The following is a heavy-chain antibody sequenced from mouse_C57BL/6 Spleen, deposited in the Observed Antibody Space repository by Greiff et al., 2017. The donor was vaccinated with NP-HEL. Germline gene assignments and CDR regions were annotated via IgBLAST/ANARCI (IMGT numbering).Heavy chain of an antibody. CDR3: ARWGGGAMDY. CDR2: INPSTGGT. J-gene: IGHJ4*01. CDR1: GYSFTGYY. D-gene: IGHD1-1*02. Sequence: VQLKESGPELVKPGASVKISCKASGYSFTGYYMNWVKQSPEKSLEWIGEINPSTGGTTYNQKFKAKATLTVDKSSSTAYMQLKSLTSEDSAVYYCARWGGGAMDYWGQGTSVTVSS. V-gene: IGHV1-42*01.